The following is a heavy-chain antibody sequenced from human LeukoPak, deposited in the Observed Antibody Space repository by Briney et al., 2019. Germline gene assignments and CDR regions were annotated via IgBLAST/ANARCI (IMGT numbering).Heavy chain of an antibody. CDR3: ARGVVSELGVVMDY. CDR2: IYTSGST. V-gene: IGHV4-4*07. D-gene: IGHD3-3*01. J-gene: IGHJ4*02. Sequence: SETLSLTCTVSGGSISSYYWSWIRQPAGKGLEWIGRIYTSGSTNYNPSLKSRVTISVDTSKNQFSLKLSSVTAADTAVYYCARGVVSELGVVMDYWGQGTLVTVSS. CDR1: GGSISSYY.